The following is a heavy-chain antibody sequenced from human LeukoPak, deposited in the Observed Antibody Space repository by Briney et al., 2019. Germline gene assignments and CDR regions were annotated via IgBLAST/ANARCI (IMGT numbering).Heavy chain of an antibody. Sequence: PGGSLRLSCAASGFTFSTYDMSWVRQAPGKGLEWVSAISVSGGGKYYADSVKGRFTISRGNSKNTLYLQMNSLRAEDTAVYYCARDRVARTPDYWGQGTLVTVSS. D-gene: IGHD1/OR15-1a*01. J-gene: IGHJ4*02. V-gene: IGHV3-23*01. CDR2: ISVSGGGK. CDR1: GFTFSTYD. CDR3: ARDRVARTPDY.